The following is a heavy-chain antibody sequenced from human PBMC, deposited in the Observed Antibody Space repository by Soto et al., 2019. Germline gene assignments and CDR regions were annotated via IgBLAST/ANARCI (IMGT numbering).Heavy chain of an antibody. CDR1: GYSFTSYW. D-gene: IGHD2-2*01. V-gene: IGHV5-51*01. Sequence: GEFLKISCKGSGYSFTSYWIGWVREIPGKGLEWMGIIYPGDSDTRYSPSFQGQVTISADKSISTAYLQWSSLKASDTAMYYCARLGIVVVPAATVGGWFDPWGQGTLVTVSS. CDR3: ARLGIVVVPAATVGGWFDP. CDR2: IYPGDSDT. J-gene: IGHJ5*02.